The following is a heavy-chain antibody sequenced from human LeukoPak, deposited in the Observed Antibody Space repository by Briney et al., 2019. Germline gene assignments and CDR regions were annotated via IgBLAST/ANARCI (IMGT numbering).Heavy chain of an antibody. Sequence: ASVKVSCKASGYTFTSYGISWVRQAPGQGLEWMGWISAYNGNTNYAQKLQGRVTMTTGTSTSTAYMELRSLRSDDTAVYYCARDWGCSSTSCYTGAFDIWGQGTMVTVSS. D-gene: IGHD2-2*02. CDR3: ARDWGCSSTSCYTGAFDI. CDR2: ISAYNGNT. V-gene: IGHV1-18*01. CDR1: GYTFTSYG. J-gene: IGHJ3*02.